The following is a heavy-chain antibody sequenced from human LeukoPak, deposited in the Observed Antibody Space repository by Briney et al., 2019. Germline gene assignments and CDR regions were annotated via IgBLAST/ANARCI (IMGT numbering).Heavy chain of an antibody. CDR2: ISSSGSTV. D-gene: IGHD1-26*01. CDR3: AKEGSGSYLDY. J-gene: IGHJ4*02. V-gene: IGHV3-48*03. Sequence: PGGSLRLSCAASGFTFSSYEMNWVRQAPGKGLEWISYISSSGSTVYYADSVKGRFTISRDNSKNTLYLQMNSLRAEDTAVYYCAKEGSGSYLDYWGQGTLVTVSS. CDR1: GFTFSSYE.